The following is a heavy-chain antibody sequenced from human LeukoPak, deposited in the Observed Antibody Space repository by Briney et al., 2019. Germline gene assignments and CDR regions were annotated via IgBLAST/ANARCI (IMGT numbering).Heavy chain of an antibody. J-gene: IGHJ4*02. CDR2: IYTSGST. D-gene: IGHD1-26*01. CDR3: ARENSGSYREFDY. CDR1: GRSICSYY. V-gene: IGHV4-4*07. Sequence: SETLSLTCTVSGRSICSYYWSWIRQPGGRGLEWIGRIYTSGSTNYNASLNSRVSMSVDTSKNQFSLKLSSVTAADTAVFYCARENSGSYREFDYWGQGTLVTVSS.